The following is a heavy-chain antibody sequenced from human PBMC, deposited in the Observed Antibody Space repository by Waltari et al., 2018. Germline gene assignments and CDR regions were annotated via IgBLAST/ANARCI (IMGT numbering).Heavy chain of an antibody. CDR2: TSASSGST. J-gene: IGHJ4*02. V-gene: IGHV3-23*01. CDR3: TKMRRNLPRDIIDN. CDR1: GFLFSRFA. Sequence: EVQLLESGGGLVQRWGSLRLSCAVSGFLFSRFAISWVRHTPGKGLEWVAGTSASSGSTYYADSVQGRFTISRDNSKKRVFLQMNSLRAEDTATYYCTKMRRNLPRDIIDNWGQGTQVIIAS.